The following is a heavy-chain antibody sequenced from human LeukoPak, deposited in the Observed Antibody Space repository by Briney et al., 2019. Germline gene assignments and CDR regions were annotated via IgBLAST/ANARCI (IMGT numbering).Heavy chain of an antibody. CDR3: ARSDSVTYYYYGMDV. Sequence: SETLSLTCTVSGGSISSYSWSWIRQPPGKGLEWIGYIYDSGSTNYNPSLKSRVTISVDTSKNQFSLNLSSVTAADTAVYYCARSDSVTYYYYGMDVWGQGTTVTVSS. D-gene: IGHD5-18*01. V-gene: IGHV4-59*01. J-gene: IGHJ6*02. CDR1: GGSISSYS. CDR2: IYDSGST.